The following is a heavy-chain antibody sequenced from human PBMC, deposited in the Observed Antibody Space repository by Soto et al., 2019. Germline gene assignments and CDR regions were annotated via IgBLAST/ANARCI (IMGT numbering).Heavy chain of an antibody. CDR3: AGHRSGCSGGSCYSGFDY. D-gene: IGHD2-15*01. V-gene: IGHV4-39*01. Sequence: QLQLQESGPGLVKPSETLSLTCTVSGGSISSSSYYWGWIRQPPGKGLEWIGSIYYSGSTYYNPSLKSRVTISVDTSKNQFSRKLCSVAAADTAVYYCAGHRSGCSGGSCYSGFDYWGQGTLVTVSS. J-gene: IGHJ4*02. CDR2: IYYSGST. CDR1: GGSISSSSYY.